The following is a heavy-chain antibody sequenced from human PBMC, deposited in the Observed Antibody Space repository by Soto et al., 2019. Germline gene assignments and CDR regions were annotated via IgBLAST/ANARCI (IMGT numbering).Heavy chain of an antibody. V-gene: IGHV2-70*11. D-gene: IGHD3-10*01. J-gene: IGHJ3*02. Sequence: SGPTLVNPTQTLTLTCTFSGFSLSTSGMCVSWIRQPPGKALEWLARIDWDDDKYYSTSLKTRLTISKDTSKNQVVLTMTNMDPVDTATYYCARIWFGELRKAFDIWGQGTMVTVSS. CDR1: GFSLSTSGMC. CDR3: ARIWFGELRKAFDI. CDR2: IDWDDDK.